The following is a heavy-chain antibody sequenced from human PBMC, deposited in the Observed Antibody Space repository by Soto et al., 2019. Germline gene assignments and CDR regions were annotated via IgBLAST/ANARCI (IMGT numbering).Heavy chain of an antibody. CDR2: IYYSGST. Sequence: QLQLQESGPGLVKPSETLSLTCTVSGGSISSSSYYWGWIRQPPGKGLEWIGSIYYSGSTYYNPSPKSRVTISVHTSKNQFSLKLSSVTAADTAVYYCARLIHFLGYCSGGSCYPWFDPWGQGTLVTVSS. D-gene: IGHD2-15*01. CDR1: GGSISSSSYY. CDR3: ARLIHFLGYCSGGSCYPWFDP. V-gene: IGHV4-39*01. J-gene: IGHJ5*02.